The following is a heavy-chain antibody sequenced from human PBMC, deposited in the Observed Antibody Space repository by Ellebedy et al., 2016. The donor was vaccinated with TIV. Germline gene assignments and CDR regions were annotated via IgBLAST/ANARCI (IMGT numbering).Heavy chain of an antibody. J-gene: IGHJ4*02. Sequence: GESLKIPCAASGFTFTTYAMTWVRQAPGKGLEWVSTIVGGDGSTYYADSVKVRFTISRDFSKNTLFLHMYSLRAEDTAVYYCAARVGSGRWSFDFWGLGTLVTVSS. CDR1: GFTFTTYA. CDR2: IVGGDGST. D-gene: IGHD3-10*01. CDR3: AARVGSGRWSFDF. V-gene: IGHV3-23*01.